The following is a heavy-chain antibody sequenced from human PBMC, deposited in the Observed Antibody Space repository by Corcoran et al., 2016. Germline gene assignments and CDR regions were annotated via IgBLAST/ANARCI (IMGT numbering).Heavy chain of an antibody. J-gene: IGHJ4*02. CDR1: GFTFSTYG. CDR3: ARATNHYTTDSFDY. D-gene: IGHD1-26*01. CDR2: IWFDGSNK. V-gene: IGHV3-33*01. Sequence: QVQLVESGGGVVQPGRSLRLSCAASGFTFSTYGMHWVRQAPGKGLEWVAVIWFDGSNKYYADSVKGRFTISRDNSKNTMYFQMNSLRAEDTAVDYCARATNHYTTDSFDYWGQGTLVTVSS.